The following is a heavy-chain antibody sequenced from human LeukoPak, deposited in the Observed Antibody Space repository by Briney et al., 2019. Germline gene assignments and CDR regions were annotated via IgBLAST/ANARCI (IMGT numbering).Heavy chain of an antibody. CDR3: ARDSVHGYYDSSGYSALFDY. Sequence: GGSLRLSCAASGFTFSSYWMHWVRQAPGKGLVWVSRINPDGSTTSYADSVKGRFTISRDSAKNTLYLQMNSLRAEDTAVYYCARDSVHGYYDSSGYSALFDYWGQGTLVAVSS. J-gene: IGHJ4*02. CDR1: GFTFSSYW. D-gene: IGHD3-22*01. V-gene: IGHV3-74*01. CDR2: INPDGSTT.